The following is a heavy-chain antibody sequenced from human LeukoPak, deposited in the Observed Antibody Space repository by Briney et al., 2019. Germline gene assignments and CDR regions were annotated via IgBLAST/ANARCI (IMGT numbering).Heavy chain of an antibody. CDR1: GYTFIDYY. J-gene: IGHJ4*02. Sequence: ASVKVSCKASGYTFIDYYVHWVRQAPGKGLEWMGQINSNSGGTNYAQKFRDRVTMTRDTSISTAYMELSWLTSDDTAVYFCARGGDSTNYWGQGTLVTVSS. V-gene: IGHV1-2*06. CDR2: INSNSGGT. D-gene: IGHD2-2*01. CDR3: ARGGDSTNY.